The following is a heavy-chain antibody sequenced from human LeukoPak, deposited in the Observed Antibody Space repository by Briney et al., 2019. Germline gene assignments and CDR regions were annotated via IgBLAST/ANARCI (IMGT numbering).Heavy chain of an antibody. D-gene: IGHD3-10*01. CDR2: IYTSGST. Sequence: SGTLSLTCTVSGGSISSYYWSWIRQPAGKGLEWIGRIYTSGSTNYNPSLKSRVTMSVDTSKNQFSLKLSSVTAADTAVYYCARELVRGVVVYYYYYMDVWGKGTTVTISS. V-gene: IGHV4-4*07. CDR3: ARELVRGVVVYYYYYMDV. J-gene: IGHJ6*03. CDR1: GGSISSYY.